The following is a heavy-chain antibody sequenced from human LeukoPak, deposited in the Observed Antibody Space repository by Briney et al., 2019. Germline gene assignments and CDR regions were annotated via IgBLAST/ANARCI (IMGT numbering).Heavy chain of an antibody. J-gene: IGHJ4*02. CDR3: ARNPIAAAGTGGVDY. V-gene: IGHV1-24*01. CDR1: GYTLTELS. CDR2: FDPEDGET. D-gene: IGHD6-13*01. Sequence: ASVKVSCKVSGYTLTELSMHWVRQAPGKGLEWMGGFDPEDGETIYAQKFQGRVTMTEDTSTDTAYMELRSLRSDDTAVYYCARNPIAAAGTGGVDYWGQGTLVTVSS.